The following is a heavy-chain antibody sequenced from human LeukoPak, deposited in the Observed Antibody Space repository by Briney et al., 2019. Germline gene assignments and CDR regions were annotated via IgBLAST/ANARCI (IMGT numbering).Heavy chain of an antibody. V-gene: IGHV3-15*01. Sequence: PGGSLRLSCAASGFTFSNAWMSWVRQAPGKGVEWGGRIKSKTDGCTTDYAAPVKGRFTISRDDSKNTLYLQMNSLKSEDTAVYYCTTGYYYHSSGTDYWGQGTLVTVSS. D-gene: IGHD3-22*01. CDR3: TTGYYYHSSGTDY. J-gene: IGHJ4*02. CDR2: IKSKTDGCTT. CDR1: GFTFSNAW.